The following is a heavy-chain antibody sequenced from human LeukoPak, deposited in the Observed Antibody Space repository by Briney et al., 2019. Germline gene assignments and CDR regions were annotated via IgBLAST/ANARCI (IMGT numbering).Heavy chain of an antibody. CDR2: MNPNSGNT. CDR1: GYTFTSYD. Sequence: ASVKVSCKASGYTFTSYDISWVRQATGQGLEWMGWMNPNSGNTGYAQKFQGRVTMTRNTSISTAYMELSSLRSEDTAVYYCARGQKCSTYYDFWSGYYPPLYFDYWGQGTLVTVSS. D-gene: IGHD3-3*01. CDR3: ARGQKCSTYYDFWSGYYPPLYFDY. J-gene: IGHJ4*02. V-gene: IGHV1-8*01.